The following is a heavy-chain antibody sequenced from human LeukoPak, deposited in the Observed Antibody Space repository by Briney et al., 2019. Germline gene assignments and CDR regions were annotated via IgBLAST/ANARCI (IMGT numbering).Heavy chain of an antibody. D-gene: IGHD3-3*01. CDR1: GFTFSDYY. CDR3: ARRPSYITIFGVVSGMDV. J-gene: IGHJ6*02. CDR2: ISSSGSTI. Sequence: PGGSLRLSCAASGFTFSDYYMSCIRHAPGRALEWVSYISSSGSTIYYADSVKGRFTISRDNAKNSLYLQMNSLRAEDTAVYYCARRPSYITIFGVVSGMDVWGQGTTVTVSS. V-gene: IGHV3-11*01.